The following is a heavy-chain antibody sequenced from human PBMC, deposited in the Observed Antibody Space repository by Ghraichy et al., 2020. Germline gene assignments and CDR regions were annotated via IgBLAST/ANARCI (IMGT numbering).Heavy chain of an antibody. D-gene: IGHD1-14*01. J-gene: IGHJ4*02. Sequence: GGSLRLSCAASGFTFSTYWMSWVRQAPGKGLEWVANINQDGSDKYYVGSVKGRFTISRDNAEKSLYLQMNSLRAEDTAVYFCARDKVSGTSSLPYWGQGTLVTVSS. CDR2: INQDGSDK. CDR1: GFTFSTYW. CDR3: ARDKVSGTSSLPY. V-gene: IGHV3-7*01.